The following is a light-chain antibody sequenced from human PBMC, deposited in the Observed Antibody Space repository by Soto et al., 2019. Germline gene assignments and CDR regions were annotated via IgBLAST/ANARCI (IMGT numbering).Light chain of an antibody. V-gene: IGKV1-39*01. CDR2: TAS. CDR3: QQSYSTPIS. CDR1: QSISSH. J-gene: IGKJ5*01. Sequence: DIRMTQSPSSLSASVGDTVTITWGASQSISSHLNWYQQKPGKAPNLLMYTASNLQSGVPSRFSGSGSGTDFNLTISSLQPEDFATYYCQQSYSTPISFGQGTRLEIK.